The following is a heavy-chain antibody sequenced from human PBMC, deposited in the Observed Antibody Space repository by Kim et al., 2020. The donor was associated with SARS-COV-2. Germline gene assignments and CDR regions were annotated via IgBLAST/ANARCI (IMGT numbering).Heavy chain of an antibody. Sequence: GGSLRLSCAASGVAFSNYAMSWVRQAPGKGLEWVSAVSGSGAKTYYADSVKGRFSISRDNSKSTLYLHMNSLRAADTAIYYCALKGSFGSGYGGQGTLVTVSS. CDR3: ALKGSFGSGY. CDR1: GVAFSNYA. J-gene: IGHJ4*02. CDR2: VSGSGAKT. D-gene: IGHD3-3*01. V-gene: IGHV3-23*01.